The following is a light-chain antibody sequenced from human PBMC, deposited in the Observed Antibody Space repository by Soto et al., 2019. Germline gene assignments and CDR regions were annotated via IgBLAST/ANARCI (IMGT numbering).Light chain of an antibody. CDR3: QQRRYWPWQ. Sequence: ATVSWSAGEKVTLACRASQSVSSYLAWYQQKPGQAPRLLMYEASTRATGIPARFSGGGSGTDFALTLSSLAPEDVAVYYCQQRRYWPWQFAQGTKVDIK. J-gene: IGKJ1*01. CDR1: QSVSSY. V-gene: IGKV3-11*01. CDR2: EAS.